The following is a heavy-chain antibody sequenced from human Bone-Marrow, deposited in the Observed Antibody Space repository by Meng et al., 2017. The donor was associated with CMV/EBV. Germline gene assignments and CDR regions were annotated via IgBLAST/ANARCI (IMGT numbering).Heavy chain of an antibody. CDR2: ISSSSSYI. J-gene: IGHJ4*02. D-gene: IGHD1-1*01. V-gene: IGHV3-21*01. Sequence: GGSLRLSCAASGFTFSSYSMNWVRQAPGKGLEWVSSISSSSSYIYYADSVKGRFTISRDNAKNSLYLQMNSLRAEDTAVYYCARDSSKLDHFAYWGQGTLVPVYS. CDR1: GFTFSSYS. CDR3: ARDSSKLDHFAY.